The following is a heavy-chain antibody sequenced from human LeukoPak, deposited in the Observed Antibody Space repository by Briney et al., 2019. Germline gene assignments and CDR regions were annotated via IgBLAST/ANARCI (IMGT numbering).Heavy chain of an antibody. J-gene: IGHJ4*02. CDR3: TTLDDYGDIFDY. D-gene: IGHD4-17*01. CDR2: IKSKTDGGTT. Sequence: GGSLRLSCAASGFTFSNAWMSWVRKAPGKGLEWVGRIKSKTDGGTTDYAAPVKGRFTISRNDSKNTLYLQMNSLKTEDTAVYYCTTLDDYGDIFDYWGQGTLVTVSS. CDR1: GFTFSNAW. V-gene: IGHV3-15*01.